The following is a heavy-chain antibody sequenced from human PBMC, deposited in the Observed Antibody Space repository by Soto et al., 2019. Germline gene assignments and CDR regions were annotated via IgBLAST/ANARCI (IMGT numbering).Heavy chain of an antibody. D-gene: IGHD7-27*01. V-gene: IGHV5-51*01. CDR2: IYPGDSDT. CDR3: ARPDLGKGNAFDI. Sequence: PGESLKISCEASAYTFTSYWIGWVRQMPGKGLEWVGIIYPGDSDTRYSPSFQGQVTTSADKSISTAFLQWSSLEASDTAIYYCARPDLGKGNAFDIWGQGTTVTVSS. CDR1: AYTFTSYW. J-gene: IGHJ3*02.